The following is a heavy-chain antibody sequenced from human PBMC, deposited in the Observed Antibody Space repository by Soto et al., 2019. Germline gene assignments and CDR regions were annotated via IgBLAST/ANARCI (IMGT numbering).Heavy chain of an antibody. Sequence: SETLSLTCAVYGGSFSGYYWSWIRQPPGKGLEWIGEINHSGSTNYNPSLKSRVTISVDTSKNQFSLKLSSVTAADTAVYYCARGSRNYGPYNWFDPWGQGTLVTVSS. CDR1: GGSFSGYY. J-gene: IGHJ5*02. V-gene: IGHV4-34*01. CDR3: ARGSRNYGPYNWFDP. D-gene: IGHD1-7*01. CDR2: INHSGST.